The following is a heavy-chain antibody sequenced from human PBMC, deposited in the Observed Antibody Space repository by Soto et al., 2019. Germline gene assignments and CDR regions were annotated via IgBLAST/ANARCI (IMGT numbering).Heavy chain of an antibody. V-gene: IGHV3-48*03. CDR3: ARDVIVVVPAAIGYYYYGMDV. J-gene: IGHJ6*02. CDR2: ISSSGSTI. D-gene: IGHD2-2*01. Sequence: EVQLVESGGGLVQPGGSLRLSCAASGFTFSSYEVNWVRQAPGKGLEWVSYISSSGSTIYYADSVKGRFTISRDNAKNSLYLQMNSLRAEDTAVYYCARDVIVVVPAAIGYYYYGMDVWGQGTTVTVSS. CDR1: GFTFSSYE.